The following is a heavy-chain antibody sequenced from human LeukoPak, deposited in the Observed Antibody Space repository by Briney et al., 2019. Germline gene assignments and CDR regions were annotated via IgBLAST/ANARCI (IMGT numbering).Heavy chain of an antibody. J-gene: IGHJ6*02. CDR1: GFTFSSYW. CDR3: TTADSGKPSYYYYYYGMDV. V-gene: IGHV3-7*05. D-gene: IGHD3-10*01. Sequence: AGGSLRLSCAASGFTFSSYWMSWVRQAPGKGLEWVANIKQDGSDKYYVDSVKGRFTISRDNAKNSLYLQMNSLRAEDTAVYYCTTADSGKPSYYYYYYGMDVWGQGTTVTVS. CDR2: IKQDGSDK.